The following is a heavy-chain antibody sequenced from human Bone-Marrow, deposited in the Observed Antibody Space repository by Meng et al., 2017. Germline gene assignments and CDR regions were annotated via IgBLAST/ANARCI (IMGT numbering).Heavy chain of an antibody. Sequence: GESLKISCAASGFTFSIYWMHWVRQAPGKGLVWVSRINSDGSSTNYADSVKGRFTISRDNAKNTLYLQMNSLRAEDTAVYYCARDPDPNPYSGSYYPIWGQGTMVTVSS. J-gene: IGHJ3*02. D-gene: IGHD1-26*01. CDR2: INSDGSST. CDR3: ARDPDPNPYSGSYYPI. CDR1: GFTFSIYW. V-gene: IGHV3-74*01.